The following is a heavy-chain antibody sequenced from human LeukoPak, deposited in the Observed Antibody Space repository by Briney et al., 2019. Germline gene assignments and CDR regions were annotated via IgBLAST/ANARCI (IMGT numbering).Heavy chain of an antibody. CDR2: ISYDGSNK. Sequence: AGSLSLSCAASGFTFSSYARDWVRQAPGKGLEWVAVISYDGSNKYYAHSVKGRITISRDKSKNTLYLQMNSLRAEDTAVYYWARNRGSNTDTRDYYYGMDVWGQGATVTVSS. CDR1: GFTFSSYA. CDR3: ARNRGSNTDTRDYYYGMDV. J-gene: IGHJ6*02. V-gene: IGHV3-30*04. D-gene: IGHD2-2*01.